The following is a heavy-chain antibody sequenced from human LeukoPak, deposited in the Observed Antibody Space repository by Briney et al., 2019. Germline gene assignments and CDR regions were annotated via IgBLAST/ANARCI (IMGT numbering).Heavy chain of an antibody. D-gene: IGHD1-20*01. Sequence: GGSLRLSCAASGFSVSSYWMHWVRQAPGKGRVWVSRINIDGSTTSYADSVKGRFTISRDNAKNTLDLQMNSLRAEDTAVYYCARLLAYNSGGEAFDHWGQGTLVTVSS. CDR1: GFSVSSYW. CDR3: ARLLAYNSGGEAFDH. V-gene: IGHV3-74*01. CDR2: INIDGSTT. J-gene: IGHJ4*02.